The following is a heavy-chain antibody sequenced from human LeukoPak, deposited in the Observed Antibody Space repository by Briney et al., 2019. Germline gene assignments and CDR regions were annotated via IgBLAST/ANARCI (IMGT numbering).Heavy chain of an antibody. J-gene: IGHJ4*02. D-gene: IGHD3-22*01. Sequence: PSETLSLPCAVYGGSFSGYYWSWIRQPPGKGLEWIGEINHSGSTNYNPSLKSRVTISVDTSKNQFSLKLSSVTAADTAVYYCARGSGDSSGYYVFDYWGQGTLVTVSS. CDR3: ARGSGDSSGYYVFDY. V-gene: IGHV4-34*01. CDR1: GGSFSGYY. CDR2: INHSGST.